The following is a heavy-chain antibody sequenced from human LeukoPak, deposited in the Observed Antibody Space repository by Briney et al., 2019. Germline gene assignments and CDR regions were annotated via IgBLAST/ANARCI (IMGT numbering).Heavy chain of an antibody. V-gene: IGHV4-34*01. Sequence: SETLSLTCAVYGGSFSGYYWSWIRQPPGKGLEWIGEINHSGSTNYNPSLKSRVTISVDTSKNQFSLKLSSVTAADTAVYYCARGPMNLRKRGILDYWGQGTLVTVSS. CDR1: GGSFSGYY. D-gene: IGHD3-22*01. CDR2: INHSGST. J-gene: IGHJ4*02. CDR3: ARGPMNLRKRGILDY.